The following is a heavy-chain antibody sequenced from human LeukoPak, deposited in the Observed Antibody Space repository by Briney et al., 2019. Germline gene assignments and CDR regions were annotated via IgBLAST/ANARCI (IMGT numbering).Heavy chain of an antibody. CDR3: ARGPGSGWYNY. CDR2: ISSSSNYM. D-gene: IGHD6-19*01. V-gene: IGHV3-21*01. J-gene: IGHJ4*01. CDR1: GFTFSSYS. Sequence: PGGSLRLSCAASGFTFSSYSMNWVRQAPGKGLEWVSSISSSSNYMYYADSVKGRFTISRDNARNSLYLQMNSLRAEDTAVYYCARGPGSGWYNYWGHGTLVTVSS.